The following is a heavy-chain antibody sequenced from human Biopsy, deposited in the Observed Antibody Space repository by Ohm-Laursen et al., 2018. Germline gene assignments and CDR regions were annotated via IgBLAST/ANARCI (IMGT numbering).Heavy chain of an antibody. D-gene: IGHD2/OR15-2a*01. J-gene: IGHJ6*02. CDR2: IYYSGST. Sequence: SETLSLTCTVSGGSISSDYWSWIRQTPGQGLEWIGYIYYSGSTNYNPSLKSRVTISVDTSKNQFFLRLNSVTAADTAVYYCARATNSTGWPYYYFYGMDVWGQGTTVTVSS. V-gene: IGHV4-59*01. CDR1: GGSISSDY. CDR3: ARATNSTGWPYYYFYGMDV.